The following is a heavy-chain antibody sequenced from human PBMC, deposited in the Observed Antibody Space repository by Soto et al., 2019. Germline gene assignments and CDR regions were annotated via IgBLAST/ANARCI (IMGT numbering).Heavy chain of an antibody. CDR2: IYTSGST. J-gene: IGHJ4*02. D-gene: IGHD2-2*01. Sequence: SETLSRTRTVGAGCISSYCWSWIRQPAGTGLEWLGCIYTSGSTNYNPSLKSRVPMSVATSKNQFSLKLRSVPAADTAVYYCAREAEYQLLPTYYFDYWCQGTLVTVSS. CDR3: AREAEYQLLPTYYFDY. V-gene: IGHV4-4*07. CDR1: AGCISSYC.